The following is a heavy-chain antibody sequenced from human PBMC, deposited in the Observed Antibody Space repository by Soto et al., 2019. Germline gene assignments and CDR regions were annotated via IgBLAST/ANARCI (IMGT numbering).Heavy chain of an antibody. CDR2: ISAYNGNT. Sequence: ASVKVSCKASGYTFTSYGISWVRQAPGQGLEWMGWISAYNGNTNYAQKLQGRVTMTTDTSTSPAYMELRRLRSDDTAVYYCARDPYDFWSGYQPRTNDAFDIWGQGTMVTVSS. J-gene: IGHJ3*02. D-gene: IGHD3-3*01. CDR1: GYTFTSYG. V-gene: IGHV1-18*01. CDR3: ARDPYDFWSGYQPRTNDAFDI.